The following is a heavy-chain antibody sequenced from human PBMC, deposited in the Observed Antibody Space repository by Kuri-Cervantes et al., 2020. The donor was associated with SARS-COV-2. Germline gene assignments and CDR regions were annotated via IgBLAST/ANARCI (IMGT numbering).Heavy chain of an antibody. CDR1: GFTFSSYE. Sequence: GGSLRLSCAASGFTFSSYEMNWVRQKPGKGLEWMGTICPYDSTTTYGPSFQGQVTISADKSVSTAYLQWSSLKASDTAMYYCARHGYCSSTSCYDYWGQGTLVTVSS. J-gene: IGHJ4*02. CDR2: ICPYDSTT. V-gene: IGHV5-51*01. D-gene: IGHD2-2*03. CDR3: ARHGYCSSTSCYDY.